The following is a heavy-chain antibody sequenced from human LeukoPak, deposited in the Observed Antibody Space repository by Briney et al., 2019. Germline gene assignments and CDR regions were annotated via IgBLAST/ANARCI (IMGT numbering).Heavy chain of an antibody. J-gene: IGHJ5*02. V-gene: IGHV3-53*01. CDR3: ARDAPQVPAAGVLAS. Sequence: GGSLRLSCVASGFTVSDNYMSWVRQAPGKGLEWVSVMYSRGDTYYANSVKGRFTFSRDISKNTLYLQMDGLRSEDTAMYYCARDAPQVPAAGVLASWGQGTLVIVSS. CDR1: GFTVSDNY. CDR2: MYSRGDT. D-gene: IGHD6-13*01.